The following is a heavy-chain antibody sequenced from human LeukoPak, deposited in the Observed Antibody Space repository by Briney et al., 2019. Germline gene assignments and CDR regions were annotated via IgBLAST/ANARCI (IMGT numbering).Heavy chain of an antibody. CDR3: AKDFSSGWYKGGFDY. J-gene: IGHJ4*02. CDR1: GFWFSSYV. V-gene: IGHV3-23*01. Sequence: GGSLTLSCVASGFWFSSYVMSWLRQAPRKGVAWVSGISGSGGRPYYADSVQGRFTLSRDNSKNTLYLKMNSLRPEDTAVYYCAKDFSSGWYKGGFDYWGQGTLVTVS. D-gene: IGHD6-19*01. CDR2: ISGSGGRP.